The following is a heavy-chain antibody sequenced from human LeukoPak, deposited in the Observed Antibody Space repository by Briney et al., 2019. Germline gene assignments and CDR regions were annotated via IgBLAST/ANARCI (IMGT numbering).Heavy chain of an antibody. J-gene: IGHJ5*02. CDR1: GYSISSGYY. V-gene: IGHV4-38-2*02. Sequence: SETLSLTCAVSGYSISSGYYWGWIRQPPGKGLEWIGRIYHSGSTYYNPSLKSRVTISVDTSKNQFSLKLSSVTAADTAVYYCARDVRMRCSSTSCNDPGWFDPWGQGTLVTASS. D-gene: IGHD2-2*01. CDR3: ARDVRMRCSSTSCNDPGWFDP. CDR2: IYHSGST.